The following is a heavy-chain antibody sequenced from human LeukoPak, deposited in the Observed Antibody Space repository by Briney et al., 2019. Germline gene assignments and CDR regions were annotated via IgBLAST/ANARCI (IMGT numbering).Heavy chain of an antibody. Sequence: SETLSLTCTVSGGSISSYYWGWLRQPPGKGLEWIGYIYYSGSTNYNPSLKSRVTISVDTSKNQFSLKLSSVTAADTAVYYCAGGAIAATTFDYWGQGTLVTVSS. V-gene: IGHV4-59*01. CDR3: AGGAIAATTFDY. D-gene: IGHD5-12*01. J-gene: IGHJ4*02. CDR2: IYYSGST. CDR1: GGSISSYY.